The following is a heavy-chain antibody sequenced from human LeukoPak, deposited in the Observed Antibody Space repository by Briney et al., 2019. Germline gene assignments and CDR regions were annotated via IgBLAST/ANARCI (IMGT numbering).Heavy chain of an antibody. CDR3: ARVTGYMIEDYFDY. J-gene: IGHJ4*02. CDR1: GASISSGSYY. V-gene: IGHV4-61*02. D-gene: IGHD3-22*01. Sequence: SETLSLTCTVSGASISSGSYYWSWIRQPAGKGLEWIGRIYTSGSTNYNPSLKSRVTISVETSKNQFSLKLRSVTAADTAVYYCARVTGYMIEDYFDYWGQGTLVTVSS. CDR2: IYTSGST.